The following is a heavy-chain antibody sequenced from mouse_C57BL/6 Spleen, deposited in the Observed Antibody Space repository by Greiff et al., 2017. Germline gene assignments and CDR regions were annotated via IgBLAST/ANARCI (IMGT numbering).Heavy chain of an antibody. CDR2: INPSTGGT. CDR1: GYSFTGYY. V-gene: IGHV1-42*01. J-gene: IGHJ2*01. D-gene: IGHD4-1*01. CDR3: ALTGLYYFDY. Sequence: EVQLQQSGPELVKPGASVKISCKASGYSFTGYYMNWVKQSPEKSLEWIGEINPSTGGTTYNQKFKAKATLTVDKSSSTAYMQLKSLTSEDSAVYYCALTGLYYFDYWGQGTPLTVSS.